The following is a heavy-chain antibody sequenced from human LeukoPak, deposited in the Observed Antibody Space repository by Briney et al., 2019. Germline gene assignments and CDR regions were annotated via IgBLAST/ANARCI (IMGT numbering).Heavy chain of an antibody. CDR2: ISSSSSTI. CDR3: AGNWGRYYFDY. CDR1: GFTFSSYS. D-gene: IGHD3-16*01. Sequence: QSGGSLRLSCAASGFTFSSYSMNWVRQAPGKGLEWVSYISSSSSTIYYADSVKGRFTISRDNAKNSLYLQMNSLRAEDTAVYYCAGNWGRYYFDYWGQGTLVTVSS. J-gene: IGHJ4*02. V-gene: IGHV3-48*01.